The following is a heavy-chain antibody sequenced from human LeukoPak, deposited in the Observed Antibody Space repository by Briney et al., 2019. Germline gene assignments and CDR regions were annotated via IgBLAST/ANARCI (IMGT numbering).Heavy chain of an antibody. V-gene: IGHV4-61*02. CDR1: GGSISSGSYY. CDR3: ARLQWQLVQVHYYYYYMDV. J-gene: IGHJ6*03. D-gene: IGHD6-6*01. CDR2: IYTSGST. Sequence: SETLSLTCTVSGGSISSGSYYWSWIRQPAGKGLEWIGRIYTSGSTNYNPSLKSRVTMSVDTSKNQFSLKLSSVTAADTAVYYCARLQWQLVQVHYYYYYMDVWGKGTTVTVSS.